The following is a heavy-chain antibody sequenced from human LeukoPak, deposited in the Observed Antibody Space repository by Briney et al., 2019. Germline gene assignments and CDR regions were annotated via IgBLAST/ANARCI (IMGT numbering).Heavy chain of an antibody. J-gene: IGHJ4*01. Sequence: KPSETLSLTCTVSGGSISSSNYYWGWIRQPPGKELQWIGNIFYNGTTYYNPSLKSRVTISVDTSKNQFSLKLSSVTAADTAVYFCARRDNSSNWYPLERWGQGTLVTVSS. D-gene: IGHD6-13*01. CDR1: GGSISSSNYY. CDR2: IFYNGTT. V-gene: IGHV4-39*01. CDR3: ARRDNSSNWYPLER.